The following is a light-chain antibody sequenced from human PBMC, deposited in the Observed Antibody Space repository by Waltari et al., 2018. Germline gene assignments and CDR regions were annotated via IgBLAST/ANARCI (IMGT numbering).Light chain of an antibody. CDR1: QSVRSN. V-gene: IGKV3-15*01. CDR2: GAS. CDR3: QQYNNWPIT. Sequence: EIVMTQSPATLSVSPGERATLSCRASQSVRSNLAWYQQKPGQAARLLFYGASTRDTGIPARFSGSGSGTEFTLTISSLQSEDFAVYYCQQYNNWPITFGGGTKVEIK. J-gene: IGKJ4*01.